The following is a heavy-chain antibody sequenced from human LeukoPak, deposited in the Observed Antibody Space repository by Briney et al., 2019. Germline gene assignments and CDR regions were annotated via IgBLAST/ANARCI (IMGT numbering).Heavy chain of an antibody. Sequence: EASVKVSCKASGGTFSSYAISWVRQAPGQGLEWMGGIIPIFGTANYAQKFQGRVTITTDESTSTTYMELSSLRSEDTAVYYCATAYSGRPYDAFDIWGQGTMVTVSS. V-gene: IGHV1-69*05. CDR1: GGTFSSYA. J-gene: IGHJ3*02. D-gene: IGHD1-26*01. CDR3: ATAYSGRPYDAFDI. CDR2: IIPIFGTA.